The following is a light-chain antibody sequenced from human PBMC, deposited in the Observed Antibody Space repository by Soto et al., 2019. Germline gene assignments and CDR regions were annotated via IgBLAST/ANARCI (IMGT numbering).Light chain of an antibody. CDR1: SSDVGGYNY. V-gene: IGLV2-14*01. Sequence: QSVLTQPASVSGSPGQSITISCTGTSSDVGGYNYVSWYQHHPGKAPKLMIYEVSNRPSGVSNRFPGSKSGNTASLTISGLQAEDEADYYCSSYTGSSTPVFGGGTKLTVL. CDR3: SSYTGSSTPV. CDR2: EVS. J-gene: IGLJ3*02.